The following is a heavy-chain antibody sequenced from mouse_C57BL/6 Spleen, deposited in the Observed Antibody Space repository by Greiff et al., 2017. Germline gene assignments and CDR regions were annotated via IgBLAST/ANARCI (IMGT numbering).Heavy chain of an antibody. J-gene: IGHJ3*01. CDR3: ARGGAQATGAWFAY. CDR2: ISSGGSYT. CDR1: GFTFSSYG. D-gene: IGHD3-2*02. V-gene: IGHV5-6*01. Sequence: EVKLMESGGDLVKPGGSLKLSCAASGFTFSSYGMSWVRQTPDKRLEWVATISSGGSYTYYPDSVKGRFTISRDNAKNTLYLQMSSLKSEDTAMYYCARGGAQATGAWFAYWGQGTLVTVSA.